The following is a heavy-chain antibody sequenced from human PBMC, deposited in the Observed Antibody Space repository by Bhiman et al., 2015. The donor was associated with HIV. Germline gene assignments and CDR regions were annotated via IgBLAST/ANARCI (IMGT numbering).Heavy chain of an antibody. D-gene: IGHD1-7*01. CDR3: ARDRPYNCAKDTHWNYGGGFDY. J-gene: IGHJ4*02. Sequence: EVQLVESGGGLVKPGGSLRLSCAASGFTFSSHSMTWVRQAPGKGLEWVSSITSSSRYIQYADSVKGRFTISRDNAKNSLYLQMNSLRAEDTAVFYCARDRPYNCAKDTHWNYGGGFDYWGQGTLVTVSS. CDR2: ITSSSRYI. CDR1: GFTFSSHS. V-gene: IGHV3-21*03.